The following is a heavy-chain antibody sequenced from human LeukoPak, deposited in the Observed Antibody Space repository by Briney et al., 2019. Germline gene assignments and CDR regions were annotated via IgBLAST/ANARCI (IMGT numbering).Heavy chain of an antibody. CDR3: ARHTGYSSGWPNFDY. CDR2: IKQDGSEK. D-gene: IGHD6-19*01. J-gene: IGHJ4*02. Sequence: GGSLRLSCAASGFTFSSYWMCWVRQAPGEGVEWVANIKQDGSEKYYVDTVKGRSTISRNNANNTLYLQMNSLRAEDTAVYYCARHTGYSSGWPNFDYWGQGTLVTVSS. CDR1: GFTFSSYW. V-gene: IGHV3-7*01.